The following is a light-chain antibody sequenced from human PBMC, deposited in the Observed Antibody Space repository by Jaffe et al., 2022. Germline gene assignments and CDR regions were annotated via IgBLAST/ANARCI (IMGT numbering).Light chain of an antibody. V-gene: IGLV4-69*01. Sequence: QVVLTQSPSASASLGASVKLTCTLSSGHSNYAIAWHQQQPEKGPRFLMKLNSDGSHSKGDGIPDRFSGSSSGAERYLTISSLQSEDEADYYCQTWGTGIRVFGGGTKLTVL. J-gene: IGLJ2*01. CDR1: SGHSNYA. CDR2: LNSDGSH. CDR3: QTWGTGIRV.